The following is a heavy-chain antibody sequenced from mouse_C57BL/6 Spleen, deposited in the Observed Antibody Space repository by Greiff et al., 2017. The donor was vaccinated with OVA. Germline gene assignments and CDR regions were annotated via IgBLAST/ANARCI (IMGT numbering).Heavy chain of an antibody. CDR3: ARADYGNSFAY. D-gene: IGHD2-1*01. CDR2: INYDGSST. Sequence: EVNLVESEGGLVQPGSSMKLSCTASGFTFSDYYMAWVRQVPEKGLEWVANINYDGSSTYYLDSLKSRFIISRDNAKNILYLQMSSLKSEDTATYYCARADYGNSFAYWGQGTLVTVSA. J-gene: IGHJ3*01. CDR1: GFTFSDYY. V-gene: IGHV5-16*01.